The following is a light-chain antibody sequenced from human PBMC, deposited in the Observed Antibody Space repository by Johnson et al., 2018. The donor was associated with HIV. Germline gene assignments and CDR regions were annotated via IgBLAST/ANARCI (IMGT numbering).Light chain of an antibody. J-gene: IGLJ1*01. CDR3: GTWDSSLSAYV. Sequence: QSILTQTPSVSAAPGQKVTISCSGSSSDMGNYAVSWYQQLPGTAPKLLIYDNNKRPSGIPDRFSGSKSGTSATLGITGLQTVDEADYYCGTWDSSLSAYVFGTGTKVTVV. CDR1: SSDMGNYA. CDR2: DNN. V-gene: IGLV1-51*01.